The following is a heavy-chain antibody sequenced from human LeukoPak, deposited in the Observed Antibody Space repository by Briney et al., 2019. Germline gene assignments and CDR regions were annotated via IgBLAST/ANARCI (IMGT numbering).Heavy chain of an antibody. J-gene: IGHJ5*02. CDR2: ISYDGSNK. CDR3: ARAGKYNWFDP. V-gene: IGHV3-30*04. CDR1: GFTFSSYA. Sequence: GGSLRLSCAASGFTFSSYAMHWVRQAPGKGLEWVAVISYDGSNKYYADSVKGRFTISRDNSKNTLYLQMNSLRAEDTAVYYCARAGKYNWFDPWGQGTLVTVSS.